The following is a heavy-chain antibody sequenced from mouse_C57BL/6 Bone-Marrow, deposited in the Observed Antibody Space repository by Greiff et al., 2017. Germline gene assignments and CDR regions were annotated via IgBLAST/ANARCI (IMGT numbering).Heavy chain of an antibody. D-gene: IGHD2-12*01. J-gene: IGHJ2*01. CDR3: ARHERYYNYEGYFDY. CDR2: FYPGSGSI. Sequence: VKLVESGAELVKPGASVKLSCKASGYIFTEYTIHWVKQRSGQGLEWIGWFYPGSGSIKYNERFKDKATLTADKSSNTVYMELSRLTSENSAVYFCARHERYYNYEGYFDYWGQGPTLTVSS. CDR1: GYIFTEYT. V-gene: IGHV1-62-2*01.